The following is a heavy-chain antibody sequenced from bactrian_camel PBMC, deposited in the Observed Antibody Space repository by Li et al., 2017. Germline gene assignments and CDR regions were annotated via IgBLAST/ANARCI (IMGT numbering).Heavy chain of an antibody. Sequence: VQLVESGGTMVQPGESLRLSCVVSAATFRRDAMMWVRQAQGKGLEWVSAINSGGGSTFYAGSVKGRFTISRDNAKNTLYLQLNSLKTADTATYYCAKGRSIWYSRALDDYSRWGQGTQVTVS. CDR3: AKGRSIWYSRALDDYSR. D-gene: IGHD6*01. V-gene: IGHV3S40*01. CDR1: AATFRRDA. J-gene: IGHJ4*01. CDR2: INSGGGST.